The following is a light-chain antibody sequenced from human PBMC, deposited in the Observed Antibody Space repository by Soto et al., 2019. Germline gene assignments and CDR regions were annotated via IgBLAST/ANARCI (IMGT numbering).Light chain of an antibody. V-gene: IGKV1-8*01. CDR3: QQYYSYPLT. J-gene: IGKJ1*01. Sequence: AIRMTQSPPSLSASTGDRVTITCRASQGISSYLAWYQQKPGKAPKLLINAASTLESGVPSRFSGSGSGTDLRLTISCLQSEDFATYFCQQYYSYPLTFGQGTKVEIK. CDR1: QGISSY. CDR2: AAS.